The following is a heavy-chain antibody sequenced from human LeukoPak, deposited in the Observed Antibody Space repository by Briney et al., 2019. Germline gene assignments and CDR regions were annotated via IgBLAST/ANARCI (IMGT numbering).Heavy chain of an antibody. D-gene: IGHD1-26*01. CDR3: ARDQVGGATAETVDY. CDR1: GFTFSSYS. CDR2: ISSSSSYI. V-gene: IGHV3-21*01. Sequence: GGSLRLSCAASGFTFSSYSMNWVRQAPGKGLEWVSSISSSSSYIYYADSVKGRFTISRDNAKDSLYLQMNSLRAEDTAVYYCARDQVGGATAETVDYWGQGTLVTVSS. J-gene: IGHJ4*02.